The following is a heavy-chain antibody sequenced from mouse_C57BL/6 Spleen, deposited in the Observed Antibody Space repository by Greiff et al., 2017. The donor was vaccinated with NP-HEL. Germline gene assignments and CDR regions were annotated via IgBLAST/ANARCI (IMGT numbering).Heavy chain of an antibody. V-gene: IGHV1-50*01. CDR2: IDPSDSYT. D-gene: IGHD1-1*01. J-gene: IGHJ2*01. Sequence: QVQLQQPGAELVKPGASVKLSCKASGYTFTSYWMQWVKQRPGQGLEWIGEIDPSDSYTNYNQKFKGKATLTVDTSSSTAYMQLSSLTSEDSAVYYCARRIITTVVVDYWGQGTTLTVSS. CDR1: GYTFTSYW. CDR3: ARRIITTVVVDY.